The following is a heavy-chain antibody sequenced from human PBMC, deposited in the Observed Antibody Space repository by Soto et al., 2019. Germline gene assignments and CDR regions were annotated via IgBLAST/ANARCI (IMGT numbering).Heavy chain of an antibody. V-gene: IGHV4-39*01. Sequence: QLQLQESGPGLVKPSETLSLTCTVSGGSISSSSYYWGWIRQPPGKGLEGIGSIYYSGSTYYNPSLKSRVTISVDTSKDQFSLTLSSVTAADPAVYSCSAVVTPYYYYYGMDVWGQGPTVTVSS. D-gene: IGHD2-21*02. J-gene: IGHJ6*02. CDR2: IYYSGST. CDR1: GGSISSSSYY. CDR3: SAVVTPYYYYYGMDV.